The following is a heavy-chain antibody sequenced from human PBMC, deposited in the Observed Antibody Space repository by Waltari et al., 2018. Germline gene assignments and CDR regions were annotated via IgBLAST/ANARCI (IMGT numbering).Heavy chain of an antibody. CDR2: IYTSGGT. V-gene: IGHV4-61*02. D-gene: IGHD3-9*01. CDR3: AREGSSLRYFDWSFQTSNWFDP. CDR1: GGSISSGSYY. Sequence: QVQLQESGPGLVKPSQTLSLTCTVSGGSISSGSYYWSWIRQPAGKGLEWIGRIYTSGGTNYNPSLKRRVTISVDTSKNQFSLKLSSVTAADTAVYYCAREGSSLRYFDWSFQTSNWFDPWGQGTLVIVSS. J-gene: IGHJ5*02.